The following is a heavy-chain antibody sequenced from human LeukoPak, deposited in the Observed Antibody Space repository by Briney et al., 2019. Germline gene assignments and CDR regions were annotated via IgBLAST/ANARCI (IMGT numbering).Heavy chain of an antibody. Sequence: ASVKVSCKASGYTFTSYGISWVRQAPGQGLEWMGWISAYNGNTNYAQKLQGRVTMTTDTSTSTAYMELRSLRSDDTAVYYCARDSTTVTTRGYYYYGMDVWGQGTTVTVSS. CDR1: GYTFTSYG. CDR3: ARDSTTVTTRGYYYYGMDV. V-gene: IGHV1-18*01. D-gene: IGHD4-11*01. CDR2: ISAYNGNT. J-gene: IGHJ6*02.